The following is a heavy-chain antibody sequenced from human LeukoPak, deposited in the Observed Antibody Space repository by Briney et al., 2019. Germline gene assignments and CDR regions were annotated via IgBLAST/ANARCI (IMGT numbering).Heavy chain of an antibody. D-gene: IGHD5-12*01. CDR1: GYTFTSCG. CDR2: ISAYNGNT. CDR3: ARDGYSGYDPYYYYYYCMDV. Sequence: ASVKVSCKASGYTFTSCGISWVRQAPGQGLEWMGWISAYNGNTNYAQKLQGRVTMTTDTSTSTAYMGLRSLRSDDTAVYYCARDGYSGYDPYYYYYYCMDVWGQGTTVTVSS. V-gene: IGHV1-18*01. J-gene: IGHJ6*02.